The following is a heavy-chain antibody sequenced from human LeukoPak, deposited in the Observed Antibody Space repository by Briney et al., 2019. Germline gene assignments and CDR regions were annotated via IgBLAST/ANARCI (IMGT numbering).Heavy chain of an antibody. CDR2: VSGSGGST. CDR1: GFTFSRYA. D-gene: IGHD1-26*01. V-gene: IGHV3-23*01. Sequence: GGSLRLSCAASGFTFSRYAMSWVRQAPGQGLEWVSAVSGSGGSTFYADSVKGRFTISRDNSKNTLYLQMNSLRAEDTAVYYCANFVVGATGYFDYWGQGTLVIVSS. CDR3: ANFVVGATGYFDY. J-gene: IGHJ4*02.